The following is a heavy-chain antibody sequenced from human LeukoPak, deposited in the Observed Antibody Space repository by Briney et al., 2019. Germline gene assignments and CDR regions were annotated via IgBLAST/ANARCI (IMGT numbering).Heavy chain of an antibody. CDR3: ARGYSSGWFLS. J-gene: IGHJ5*02. CDR2: IWYDGSNK. Sequence: GRSLRLSCAASGFTFSSYGMHWVRQAPGKGLEWVAVIWYDGSNKYYADSVKGRFTISRDNSKNTLYLQMNSLRAEDTAVYYCARGYSSGWFLSWGQGTLVTVSS. CDR1: GFTFSSYG. D-gene: IGHD6-19*01. V-gene: IGHV3-33*01.